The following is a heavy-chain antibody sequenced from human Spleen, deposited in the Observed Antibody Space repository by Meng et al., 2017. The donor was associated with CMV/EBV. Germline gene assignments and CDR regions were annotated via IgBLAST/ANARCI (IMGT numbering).Heavy chain of an antibody. CDR3: ARDSSDSVAFDI. V-gene: IGHV4-39*07. J-gene: IGHJ3*02. Sequence: SETLSLTCDVSGGSISNSMCYWGWIRQAPGKGLEWIGSVYYSGTAYYNPSLKSRLTISVDTSKNQFSLKLSSVTAADSAVYYCARDSSDSVAFDIWGQGTMVTVSS. CDR1: GGSISNSMCY. CDR2: VYYSGTA. D-gene: IGHD3-22*01.